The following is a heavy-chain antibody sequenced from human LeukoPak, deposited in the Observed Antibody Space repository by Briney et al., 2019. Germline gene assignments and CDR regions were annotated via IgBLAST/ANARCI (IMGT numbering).Heavy chain of an antibody. CDR1: GFTFSSYG. CDR3: AKDRKDSSSWYSSYYYGMDV. Sequence: PGRSLRLSCAASGFTFSSYGMHWVRQAPGKGLEWVAVISYDGSNKYYADSVKGRFTISRDNSKNTLYLQMNSLRAEDTAVYYCAKDRKDSSSWYSSYYYGMDVWGQGTTVTVSS. J-gene: IGHJ6*02. CDR2: ISYDGSNK. D-gene: IGHD6-13*01. V-gene: IGHV3-30*18.